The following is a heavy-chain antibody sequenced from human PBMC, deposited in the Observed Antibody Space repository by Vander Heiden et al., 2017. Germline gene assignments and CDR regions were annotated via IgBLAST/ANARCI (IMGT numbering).Heavy chain of an antibody. V-gene: IGHV3-13*01. CDR1: GFSFSNYD. Sequence: EVQLVESGGGLVQPGGSLRLSCAASGFSFSNYDMHWVRQVTGKGLGWVSAVDTAGDTFYPASVKGRFTISREDATNSLYLQMNSLRAGDTAVYYCARVRWGSYESWGQGTLVTVSS. CDR2: VDTAGDT. J-gene: IGHJ5*02. D-gene: IGHD7-27*01. CDR3: ARVRWGSYES.